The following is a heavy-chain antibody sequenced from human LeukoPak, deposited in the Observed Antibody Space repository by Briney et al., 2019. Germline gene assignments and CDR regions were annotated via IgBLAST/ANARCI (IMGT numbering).Heavy chain of an antibody. Sequence: KPSETLSLTCTVSGGSINSYYWSWIRQPPGKGLEWIGYIYSSGSANYNPSLESRVTMSVDTSKNQFSLKLYSVTAADTAVYYCAAISDGSYVYWGQGPLVTVSS. CDR3: AAISDGSYVY. CDR1: GGSINSYY. CDR2: IYSSGSA. J-gene: IGHJ4*02. V-gene: IGHV4-59*01. D-gene: IGHD1-26*01.